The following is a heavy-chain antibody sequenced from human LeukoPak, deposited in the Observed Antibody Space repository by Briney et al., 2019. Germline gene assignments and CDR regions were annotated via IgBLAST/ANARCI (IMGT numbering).Heavy chain of an antibody. Sequence: ASVKASCKVSGYTLTELSMHWVRQAPGKGLEWMGGFDPEDGETIYAQKFHGRVTMTEDTSTDTAYMELSSLRSEATAVYSCATLGIAAVGYKGFNWFDPWGQGTLVTVSS. V-gene: IGHV1-24*01. J-gene: IGHJ5*02. CDR2: FDPEDGET. CDR1: GYTLTELS. D-gene: IGHD6-13*01. CDR3: ATLGIAAVGYKGFNWFDP.